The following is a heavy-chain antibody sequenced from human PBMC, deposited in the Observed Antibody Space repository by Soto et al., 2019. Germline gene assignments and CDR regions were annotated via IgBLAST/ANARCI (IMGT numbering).Heavy chain of an antibody. CDR1: GFTFSTYG. D-gene: IGHD3-10*01. CDR3: ARGGSYFFYY. V-gene: IGHV3-33*01. CDR2: IYYDGSNE. Sequence: GGSLRLSCAASGFTFSTYGMHWVRQAPGKGPEWVAVIYYDGSNEFYADSVKGRFTVSRDNSKNRLYLRMNSLRDEDTAVYYCARGGSYFFYYWGQGTMVTVSS. J-gene: IGHJ4*02.